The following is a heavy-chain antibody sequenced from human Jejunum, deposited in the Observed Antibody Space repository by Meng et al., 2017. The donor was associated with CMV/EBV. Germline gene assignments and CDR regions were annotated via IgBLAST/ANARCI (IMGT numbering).Heavy chain of an antibody. CDR2: ISTGSSYR. J-gene: IGHJ3*02. CDR1: SYS. CDR3: ARDSDYYYDSSGYVPYDAFDI. V-gene: IGHV3-21*01. D-gene: IGHD3-22*01. Sequence: SYSMDWVRQAPGKGLEWVSSISTGSSYRYYADSVKGRFTISRDNAKNSLYLQMDSLRAEDTAVYYCARDSDYYYDSSGYVPYDAFDIWGQGTMVT.